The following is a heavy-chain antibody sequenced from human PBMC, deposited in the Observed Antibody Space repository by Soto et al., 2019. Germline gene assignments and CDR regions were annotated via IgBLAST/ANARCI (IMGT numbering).Heavy chain of an antibody. CDR3: TRGGTKRSCAWDN. CDR2: ISLSGSST. J-gene: IGHJ4*02. CDR1: GFTFSSYA. V-gene: IGHV3-23*01. D-gene: IGHD1-1*01. Sequence: EVQLLESGGGLVQPGGSLRLSCVASGFTFSSYAWSWVRQAPGKGLEWVSSISLSGSSTYYADSVKGRFTISRDTTKNTLYLQLNRLRDEDRGLYYCTRGGTKRSCAWDNWGQGNLVTIS.